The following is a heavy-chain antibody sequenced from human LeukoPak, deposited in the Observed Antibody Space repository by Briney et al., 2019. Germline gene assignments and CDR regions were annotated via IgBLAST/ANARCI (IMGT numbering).Heavy chain of an antibody. CDR3: ARGPRAAADDY. Sequence: ASVKVSCKASGYIFTSYVIHWVRQAPGQRLEWMGWINAGNGNTKYSQKFQGRVTFTRETSASTANMDLSSLRSEDTAVYYCARGPRAAADDYWGQGTLVTVSS. CDR2: INAGNGNT. V-gene: IGHV1-3*01. D-gene: IGHD6-13*01. CDR1: GYIFTSYV. J-gene: IGHJ4*02.